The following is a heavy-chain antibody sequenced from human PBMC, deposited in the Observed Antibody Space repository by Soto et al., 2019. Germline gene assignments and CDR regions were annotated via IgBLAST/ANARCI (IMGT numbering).Heavy chain of an antibody. CDR2: INPNSGGT. CDR3: ARVQRASMVNFYYYGMDV. Sequence: ASVKVSCKASGYTFTGYYMHWVRQAPGQGLEWMGWINPNSGGTNYAQKFQGWVTMTRDTSISTAYMELSRLRSDDTAVYYCARVQRASMVNFYYYGMDVWGQGTTVTVAS. V-gene: IGHV1-2*04. D-gene: IGHD5-18*01. J-gene: IGHJ6*02. CDR1: GYTFTGYY.